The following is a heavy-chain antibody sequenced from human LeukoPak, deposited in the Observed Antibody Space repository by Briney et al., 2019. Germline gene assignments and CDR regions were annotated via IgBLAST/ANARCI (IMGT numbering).Heavy chain of an antibody. CDR3: AGEPGIGFGWAFDI. V-gene: IGHV1-3*01. CDR1: GYTFTSYA. CDR2: INAGNGNT. Sequence: ASVKVSCKASGYTFTSYAMHWVRQAPGQRLEWMGWINAGNGNTKYSQKFQGRVTITRDTSASTAYMELSSLRSEDTAVYYCAGEPGIGFGWAFDIWGQGTMVTVSS. J-gene: IGHJ3*02. D-gene: IGHD3-3*01.